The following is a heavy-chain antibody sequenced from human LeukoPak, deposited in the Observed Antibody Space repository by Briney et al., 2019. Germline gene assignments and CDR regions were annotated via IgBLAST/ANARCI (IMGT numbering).Heavy chain of an antibody. CDR1: GFTFSSYG. V-gene: IGHV3-48*01. Sequence: GGSLRLSCAASGFTFSSYGFNWVRQAPGKGLEWISYISTSGETTYYADSVRGRFTISRDSGVQSVYLQMNSLRAEDMAMYYCAKDVGVGGKTPSWSFDLWGRGTLVTVSS. D-gene: IGHD1-26*01. CDR2: ISTSGETT. CDR3: AKDVGVGGKTPSWSFDL. J-gene: IGHJ2*01.